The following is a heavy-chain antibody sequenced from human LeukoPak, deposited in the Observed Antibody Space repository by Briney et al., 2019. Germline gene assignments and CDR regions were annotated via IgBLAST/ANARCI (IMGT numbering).Heavy chain of an antibody. Sequence: LGGSLRLSCSVSVFTFVDYAMPSVRQAPGKGLEWVSGLRWNSGSIGYADSVKRRFTIARENAKNSLYLQMNSLRAEDAALYYCAKGGGYPPRYYYYYYGMDVWGQGTTVTVSS. J-gene: IGHJ6*02. CDR1: VFTFVDYA. V-gene: IGHV3-9*01. CDR3: AKGGGYPPRYYYYYYGMDV. CDR2: LRWNSGSI. D-gene: IGHD6-25*01.